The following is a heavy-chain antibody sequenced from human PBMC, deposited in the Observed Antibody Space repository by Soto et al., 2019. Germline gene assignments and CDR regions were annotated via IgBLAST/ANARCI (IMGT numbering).Heavy chain of an antibody. V-gene: IGHV1-3*01. CDR1: GYTFTSYG. D-gene: IGHD6-6*01. CDR3: ARDRGYSSSYYYYGMDV. Sequence: ASVKVSCKASGYTFTSYGMNWVRQAPGRGLEWMGWINPGNGNTKYSQKFQGRVIIERDTSASTAYMELSSLRSEDTAVYYCARDRGYSSSYYYYGMDVWGQGTTVTVSS. J-gene: IGHJ6*02. CDR2: INPGNGNT.